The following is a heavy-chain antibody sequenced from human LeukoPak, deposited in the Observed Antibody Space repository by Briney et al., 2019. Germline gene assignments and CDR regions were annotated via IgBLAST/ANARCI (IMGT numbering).Heavy chain of an antibody. J-gene: IGHJ4*02. V-gene: IGHV4-59*01. CDR1: GGSISSYY. CDR2: IYYSGST. CDR3: ARGIQLDY. D-gene: IGHD5-18*01. Sequence: SETLSLTCTVSGGSISSYYWSWIRQPPGKGPEWIGYIYYSGSTNYNPSLKSRVTISVDTSKNQFSLKLSSVTAADTAVYYCARGIQLDYWGQGTLVTVSS.